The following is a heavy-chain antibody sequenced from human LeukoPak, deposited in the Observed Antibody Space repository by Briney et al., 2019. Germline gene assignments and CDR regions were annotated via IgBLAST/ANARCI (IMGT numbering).Heavy chain of an antibody. CDR2: VSPNSGDS. V-gene: IGHV1-8*01. CDR1: GYTFTSYD. J-gene: IGHJ4*02. CDR3: ASYNGYAK. D-gene: IGHD5-12*01. Sequence: EASVKVSCKTSGYTFTSYDINWLRQATGQGPEWMGRVSPNSGDSDYAQKFQGRVTMTRDTSISTAYMESSSLTYEDTAVYYCASYNGYAKWGQGTLVTVSS.